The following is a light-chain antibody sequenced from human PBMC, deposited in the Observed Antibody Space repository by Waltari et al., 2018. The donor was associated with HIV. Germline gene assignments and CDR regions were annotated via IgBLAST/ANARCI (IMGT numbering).Light chain of an antibody. CDR3: CSYAGNHNYV. V-gene: IGLV2-11*01. J-gene: IGLJ1*01. CDR2: DVT. CDR1: SSDVGGYNS. Sequence: QSALTQPRSVSGSPGQSVTISCTGTSSDVGGYNSVSWYQHHPGKAPKLIIFDVTARPSGGPDRFSGSKSGSTASLTISGLQAEDETDYYCCSYAGNHNYVFGTGTKVTVL.